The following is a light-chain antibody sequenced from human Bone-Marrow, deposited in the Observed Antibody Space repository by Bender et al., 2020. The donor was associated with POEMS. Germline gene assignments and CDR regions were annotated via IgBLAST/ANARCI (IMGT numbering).Light chain of an antibody. V-gene: IGLV2-14*03. CDR1: TSDVGGYNF. J-gene: IGLJ2*01. Sequence: QSALTQPDSVSGSPGQSITISCTGTTSDVGGYNFVSWYQQHPGKAPKLMIYDVTNRPSGVSNRFSASKSGNTASLTISEVQPEDEASYYCSSYTRSGVLFGGGTKLTVL. CDR3: SSYTRSGVL. CDR2: DVT.